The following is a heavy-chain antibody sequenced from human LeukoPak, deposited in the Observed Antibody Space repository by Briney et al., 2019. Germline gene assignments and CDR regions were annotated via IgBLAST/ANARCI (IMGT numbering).Heavy chain of an antibody. V-gene: IGHV3-23*01. J-gene: IGHJ4*02. Sequence: GGSLRLSCAASGSTFSSYAMSWVRQAPGKGLEWVSAISGSGGNTDCADSVKGRFTISRDNSKNTLYLQMISLRAEDTAVYYCARRRDSSDGKDFDYWGQGTLVTVSS. CDR2: ISGSGGNT. D-gene: IGHD3-22*01. CDR3: ARRRDSSDGKDFDY. CDR1: GSTFSSYA.